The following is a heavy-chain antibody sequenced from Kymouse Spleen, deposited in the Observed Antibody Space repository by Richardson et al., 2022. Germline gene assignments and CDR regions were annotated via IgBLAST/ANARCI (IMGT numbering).Heavy chain of an antibody. CDR2: IKQDGSEK. D-gene: IGHD1-7*01. V-gene: IGHV3-7*01. J-gene: IGHJ6*02. CDR1: GFTFSSYW. Sequence: EVQLVESGGGLVQPGGSLRLSCAASGFTFSSYWMSWVRQAPGKGLEWVANIKQDGSEKYYVDSVKGRFTISRDNAKNSLYLQMNSLRAEDTAVYYCARDWWNWSYYYYGMDVWGQGTTVTVSS. CDR3: ARDWWNWSYYYYGMDV.